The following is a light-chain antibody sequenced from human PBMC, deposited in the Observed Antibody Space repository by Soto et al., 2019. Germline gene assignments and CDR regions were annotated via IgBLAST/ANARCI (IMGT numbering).Light chain of an antibody. CDR2: GNN. J-gene: IGLJ2*01. Sequence: QSVLTQPPSASVTPGQRVTISYSGSGSSIGTNTVNWYRQLPGTAPKLLIYGNNQRPSGVPDRFSGSKSGTSASLAISGLQSEDEAEYYCAAWDGSLNNVLFGGGTKVTVL. CDR3: AAWDGSLNNVL. CDR1: GSSIGTNT. V-gene: IGLV1-44*01.